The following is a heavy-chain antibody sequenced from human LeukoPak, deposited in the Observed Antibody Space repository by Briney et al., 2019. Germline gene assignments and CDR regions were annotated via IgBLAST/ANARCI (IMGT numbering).Heavy chain of an antibody. CDR2: INPNIGGT. D-gene: IGHD2-15*01. CDR1: GYTFTGYY. J-gene: IGHJ4*02. V-gene: IGHV1-2*02. CDR3: AGRYLGYCSGGSCYTPRQQYYIDY. Sequence: ASVKVSCKASGYTFTGYYMHWVRQAPGHALEWMGWINPNIGGTNYAQKFHGRVTITRDTSISTAHMALKRLSSDDKAVYYCAGRYLGYCSGGSCYTPRQQYYIDYWGEGTLVTVSS.